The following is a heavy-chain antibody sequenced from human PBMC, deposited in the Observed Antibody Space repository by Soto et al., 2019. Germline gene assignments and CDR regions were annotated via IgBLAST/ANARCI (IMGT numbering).Heavy chain of an antibody. Sequence: GGSLRLSCAASGFTFSSYAMHWVRQAPGKGLEWVAVISYDGSNKYFADSVKGRFTISRDNSKNTLYLQMNSLRAEDTAVYYCARAGDGYNYWAPHDAFDIWGQGTMVTVSS. V-gene: IGHV3-30-3*01. CDR2: ISYDGSNK. CDR3: ARAGDGYNYWAPHDAFDI. D-gene: IGHD5-12*01. CDR1: GFTFSSYA. J-gene: IGHJ3*02.